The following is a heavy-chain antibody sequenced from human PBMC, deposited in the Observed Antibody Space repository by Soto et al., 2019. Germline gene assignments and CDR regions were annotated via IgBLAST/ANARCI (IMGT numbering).Heavy chain of an antibody. CDR1: GYSFTSYW. Sequence: PGESLKISCKGSGYSFTSYWIGWVRQMPGKGLEWMGIIYPGDSDTRYSPSFQGQVTISADKSISTAYLQWSSLKASDTAMYYCARQGSAAGYYYYYGMDVWGQGTTVTVSS. CDR2: IYPGDSDT. V-gene: IGHV5-51*01. J-gene: IGHJ6*02. D-gene: IGHD6-13*01. CDR3: ARQGSAAGYYYYYGMDV.